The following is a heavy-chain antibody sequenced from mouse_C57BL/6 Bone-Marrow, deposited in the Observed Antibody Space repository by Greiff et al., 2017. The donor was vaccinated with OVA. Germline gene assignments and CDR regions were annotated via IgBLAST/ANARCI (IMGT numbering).Heavy chain of an antibody. CDR2: IRNEANNHAT. CDR3: TKLRWYFDV. J-gene: IGHJ1*03. CDR1: GFTFSDAW. V-gene: IGHV6-6*01. Sequence: EVQVVESGGGLVQPGGSMKLSCAASGFTFSDAWMDWVRQSPEKGLEWVAEIRNEANNHATYYAESVKGRFTIARDDSKISVYLKKHSLRAADTDIYYCTKLRWYFDVWGTGTAVTVSS.